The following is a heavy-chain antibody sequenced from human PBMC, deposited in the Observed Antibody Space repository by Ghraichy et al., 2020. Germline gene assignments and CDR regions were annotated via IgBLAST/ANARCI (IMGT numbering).Heavy chain of an antibody. V-gene: IGHV4-59*01. CDR2: IYYSGST. Sequence: SETLSLTCTVSGGSISSYYWSWIRQPPGKGLEWIGYIYYSGSTNYNPSLKSRVTISVDTSKNQFSLKLSSVTAADTAVYYCARDFWSGYWDYYGMDVWGQGTTVTVSS. CDR1: GGSISSYY. CDR3: ARDFWSGYWDYYGMDV. D-gene: IGHD3-3*01. J-gene: IGHJ6*02.